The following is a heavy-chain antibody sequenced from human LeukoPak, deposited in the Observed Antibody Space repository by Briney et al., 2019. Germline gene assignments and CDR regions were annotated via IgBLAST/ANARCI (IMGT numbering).Heavy chain of an antibody. V-gene: IGHV4-61*08. J-gene: IGHJ4*02. CDR2: INHSGST. D-gene: IGHD5-12*01. CDR1: GGSISSGGYY. Sequence: SETLSLTCTVSGGSISSGGYYWSWIRQPPGKGLEWIGEINHSGSTNYNPSLKSRVTISVDTSKNQFSLKLSSVTAADTAVYYCARSTTPFDYWGQGTLVTVSS. CDR3: ARSTTPFDY.